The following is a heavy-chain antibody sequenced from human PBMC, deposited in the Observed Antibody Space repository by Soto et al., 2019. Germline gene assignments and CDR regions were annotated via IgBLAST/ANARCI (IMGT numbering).Heavy chain of an antibody. CDR2: TSSDGGDK. Sequence: PGESLKISCVASGFSFSNYGMHWVRQAPGKGLEWVAVTSSDGGDKYYADSVKGRFTISRDNSKNTLYLQMNSLRPEDTAMFYCAIRGYQYAFDIWGQGTMVTVSS. D-gene: IGHD2-2*01. J-gene: IGHJ3*02. V-gene: IGHV3-30*03. CDR3: AIRGYQYAFDI. CDR1: GFSFSNYG.